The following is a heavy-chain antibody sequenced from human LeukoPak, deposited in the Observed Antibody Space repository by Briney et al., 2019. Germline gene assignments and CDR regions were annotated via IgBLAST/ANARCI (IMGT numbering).Heavy chain of an antibody. CDR2: ISGSGGST. V-gene: IGHV3-23*01. CDR3: AKDYEFGELSWGYYFDY. D-gene: IGHD3-10*01. CDR1: GFTFSSYA. Sequence: GGSLRLSCAASGFTFSSYAMSWVRQAPGKGLEWVSAISGSGGSTYYADSVKGRFTISRDNSKNTLYLQMNSLRAEDTAVYYCAKDYEFGELSWGYYFDYWGQGTLVTVSS. J-gene: IGHJ4*02.